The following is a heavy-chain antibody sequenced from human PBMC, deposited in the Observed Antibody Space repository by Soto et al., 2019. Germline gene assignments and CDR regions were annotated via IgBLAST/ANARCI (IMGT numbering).Heavy chain of an antibody. V-gene: IGHV1-8*01. J-gene: IGHJ6*03. Sequence: ASVKVSCKASGYTFTSYDINWVRQATGQGLEWMGWMNPNSGNTGYAQKFQGRVTMTRNTSISTAYMELSSLRSEDTAVYYCAVEVRGVTSSNYYYMDVWGKGTTVTVSS. CDR2: MNPNSGNT. CDR1: GYTFTSYD. CDR3: AVEVRGVTSSNYYYMDV. D-gene: IGHD3-10*01.